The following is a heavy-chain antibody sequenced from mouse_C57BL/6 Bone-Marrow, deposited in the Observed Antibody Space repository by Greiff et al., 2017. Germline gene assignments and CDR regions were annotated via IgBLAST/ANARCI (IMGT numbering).Heavy chain of an antibody. D-gene: IGHD2-5*01. V-gene: IGHV1-7*01. J-gene: IGHJ1*03. Sequence: LVESGAELAKPGASVKLSCKASGYTFTSYWMHWVKQRPGQGLEWIGYINPSSGYTKYNQKFKDKATLTADKSYSTAYMQLSSLTYEDSAVYYCARSYYSNYVYWYFDVWGTGTTVTVSS. CDR1: GYTFTSYW. CDR3: ARSYYSNYVYWYFDV. CDR2: INPSSGYT.